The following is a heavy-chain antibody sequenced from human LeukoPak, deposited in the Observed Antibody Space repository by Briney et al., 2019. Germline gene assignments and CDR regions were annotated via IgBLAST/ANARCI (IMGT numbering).Heavy chain of an antibody. V-gene: IGHV4-30-2*01. CDR1: GGSISSGGYS. Sequence: SETLSLTCAVSGGSISSGGYSWSWIRQPPGKGLEWFGYIYHSGSTYYNPSLKSRVTISVDRSKNQFSLKLSSVTAADTAVYYCARGPNPMVRGVTLFDYWGQGTLVTVSS. CDR2: IYHSGST. CDR3: ARGPNPMVRGVTLFDY. J-gene: IGHJ4*02. D-gene: IGHD3-10*01.